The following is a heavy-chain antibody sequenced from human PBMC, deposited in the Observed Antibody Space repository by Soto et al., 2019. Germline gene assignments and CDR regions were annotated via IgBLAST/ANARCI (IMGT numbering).Heavy chain of an antibody. CDR2: INPSGGST. V-gene: IGHV1-46*01. J-gene: IGHJ5*02. CDR1: GYTFTDYX. Sequence: QVQLVQSGVEVKKPGASVKVSCKASGYTFTDYXMIWVRQAPGQGLEWMGIINPSGGSTNYAPNFQGRVTLTRDSFTSTVYMELSNLRSEDTAVYYCARPAGRLANWFDPWGQGTLVTVSS. D-gene: IGHD6-6*01. CDR3: ARPAGRLANWFDP.